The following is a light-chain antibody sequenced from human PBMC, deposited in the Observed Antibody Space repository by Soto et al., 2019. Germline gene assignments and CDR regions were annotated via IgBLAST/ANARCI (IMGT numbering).Light chain of an antibody. V-gene: IGKV3D-20*01. CDR1: QSISSNS. CDR2: DAS. J-gene: IGKJ4*01. Sequence: EIGLTQSPATLSLSPGERATLASGASQSISSNSLAWYQQKPGLAPRLLIYDASSRATGIPDRFSGSWYGTDFTLTSSRLEPEDFVVYYCQKYGSSLTFGGGNKLEIK. CDR3: QKYGSSLT.